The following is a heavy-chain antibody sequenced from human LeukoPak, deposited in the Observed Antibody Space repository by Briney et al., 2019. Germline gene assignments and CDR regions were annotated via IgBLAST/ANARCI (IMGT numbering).Heavy chain of an antibody. Sequence: PWRFLRTSFAAPGFTFSSYAIHLVRQGPGQGLGGVAVISYDGSNKYYADSVKGRFTISRDNSKNTLYLQMNSLRAEDTAEYYCAKAPDILTAYEAWGQGTLVTISS. CDR3: AKAPDILTAYEA. CDR1: GFTFSSYA. V-gene: IGHV3-30*04. D-gene: IGHD3-9*01. J-gene: IGHJ5*02. CDR2: ISYDGSNK.